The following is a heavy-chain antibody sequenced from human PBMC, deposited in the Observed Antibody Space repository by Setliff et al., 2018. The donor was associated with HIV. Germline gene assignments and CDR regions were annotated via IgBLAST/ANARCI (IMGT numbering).Heavy chain of an antibody. V-gene: IGHV3-49*04. Sequence: GGSLRLSCTASGFTFGDYAMSWVRQAPGKGLEWVGFIRSKAYGGTAKYAASVKGRFTISRDDSESTAYLQVNSLRPEDTALYFCARDKNLWASETTNDVGYSMDVWGKGTTVTVSS. D-gene: IGHD1-7*01. CDR3: ARDKNLWASETTNDVGYSMDV. CDR1: GFTFGDYA. J-gene: IGHJ6*03. CDR2: IRSKAYGGTA.